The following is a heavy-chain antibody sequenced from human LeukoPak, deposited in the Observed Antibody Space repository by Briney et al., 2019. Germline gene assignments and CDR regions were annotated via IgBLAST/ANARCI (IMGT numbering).Heavy chain of an antibody. J-gene: IGHJ4*02. V-gene: IGHV1-46*01. CDR2: INPSGGIT. D-gene: IGHD1-26*01. CDR1: GYTFTNYY. Sequence: ASVKVSCKASGYTFTNYYMHWVRQAPGQGLEWMGIINPSGGITNYAQKFQGRVTMTRDMSTSTVYMELSSLRSEDTAVYYCARVSVGATMLAYFDYWGQGTLVTVSS. CDR3: ARVSVGATMLAYFDY.